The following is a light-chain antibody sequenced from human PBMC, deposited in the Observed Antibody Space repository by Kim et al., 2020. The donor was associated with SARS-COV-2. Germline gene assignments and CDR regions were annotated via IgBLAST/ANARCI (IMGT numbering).Light chain of an antibody. Sequence: VMTQSPATLSVSPGERATLSCRASQSVGSNLAWYQHKIGQAPKVLMYGASIRATGIPARFSGSGSGTEFTLTVSSLQSEDFAVYYCQQYKNWPLTFGGGTKVDIK. CDR3: QQYKNWPLT. V-gene: IGKV3-15*01. CDR1: QSVGSN. J-gene: IGKJ4*01. CDR2: GAS.